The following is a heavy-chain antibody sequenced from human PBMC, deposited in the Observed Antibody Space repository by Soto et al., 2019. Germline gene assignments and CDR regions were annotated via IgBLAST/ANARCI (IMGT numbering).Heavy chain of an antibody. V-gene: IGHV5-51*01. CDR3: ARHQVTAADPFGY. CDR2: IYPGDSDT. CDR1: GCSFTSYW. D-gene: IGHD6-13*01. Sequence: PGESGKISCKGSGCSFTSYWIGWVRQMPGKGLEWMGIIYPGDSDTRYSPSFQGQVTISADKSISTAYLRWSSLKASDTAMYYCARHQVTAADPFGYWGQGTLVTVSS. J-gene: IGHJ4*02.